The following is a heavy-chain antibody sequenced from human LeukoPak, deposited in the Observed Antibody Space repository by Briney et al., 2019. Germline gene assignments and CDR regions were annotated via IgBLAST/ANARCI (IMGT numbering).Heavy chain of an antibody. Sequence: SETLSLTCAVSGDSITSDKWWTWIRQHPGKGLEWIGYIYYSGSTYYNPSLKSRVTISVDTSKNQFSLKLSSVTAADTAVYYCARENYGDYSNAFDIWGQGTMVTVSS. CDR1: GDSITSDKW. CDR2: IYYSGST. D-gene: IGHD4-17*01. J-gene: IGHJ3*02. CDR3: ARENYGDYSNAFDI. V-gene: IGHV4-31*11.